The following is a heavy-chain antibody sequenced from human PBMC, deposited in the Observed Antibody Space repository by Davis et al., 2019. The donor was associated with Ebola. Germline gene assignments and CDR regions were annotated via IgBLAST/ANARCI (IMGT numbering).Heavy chain of an antibody. CDR1: GYSFTSYW. Sequence: GESLKISCKGSGYSFTSYWISWVRQMPGKGLEWMGRIDPSDSYTNYSPSFQGHVTISADKSISTAYLQWSSLKASDTAMYYCASSSSGWYYFDYWGQGTLVTVSS. CDR2: IDPSDSYT. J-gene: IGHJ4*02. CDR3: ASSSSGWYYFDY. D-gene: IGHD6-19*01. V-gene: IGHV5-10-1*01.